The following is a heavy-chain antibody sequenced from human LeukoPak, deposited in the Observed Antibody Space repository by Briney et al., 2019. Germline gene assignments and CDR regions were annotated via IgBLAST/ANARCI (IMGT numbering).Heavy chain of an antibody. CDR2: ISYDASND. D-gene: IGHD1-14*01. J-gene: IGHJ6*04. V-gene: IGHV3-30*04. Sequence: PGGSRRLSCAASGFTFSDYPMYWVRQAPGKGLEGVAVISYDASNDFYSDSVRGRFTISRDNAQNTVYLQMHSLKAEDTAVYYCARSPGFPFGQMDVWGKGTMVIVSS. CDR3: ARSPGFPFGQMDV. CDR1: GFTFSDYP.